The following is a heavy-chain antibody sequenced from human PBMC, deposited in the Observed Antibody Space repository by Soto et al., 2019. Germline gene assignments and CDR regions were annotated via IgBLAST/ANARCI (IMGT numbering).Heavy chain of an antibody. J-gene: IGHJ4*02. Sequence: GGSLRLSCAASGFTFSSYAMSWVRQAPGKGLEWVSAISGRGGSTYYADSVKGRFTISRDNSKNTLYLQMNSLRAEDTAVYYCAKQRTYSSGRCLFVDYWGQPPLVTESS. CDR3: AKQRTYSSGRCLFVDY. CDR2: ISGRGGST. CDR1: GFTFSSYA. D-gene: IGHD6-19*01. V-gene: IGHV3-23*01.